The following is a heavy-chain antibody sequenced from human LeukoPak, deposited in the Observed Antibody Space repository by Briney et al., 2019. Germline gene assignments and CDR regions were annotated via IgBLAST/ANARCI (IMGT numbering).Heavy chain of an antibody. D-gene: IGHD6-13*01. J-gene: IGHJ4*02. CDR3: ARVTAAVGFDY. CDR2: IYSGGST. Sequence: PGGSLRLSCAASGFTVSSNYMSWVRQAPGKGLEWVSVIYSGGSTYYADSVKGRFTISRDNSKNTLYLQMNSLRAEDTAVYYCARVTAAVGFDYWGQGTLVTVSS. V-gene: IGHV3-66*01. CDR1: GFTVSSNY.